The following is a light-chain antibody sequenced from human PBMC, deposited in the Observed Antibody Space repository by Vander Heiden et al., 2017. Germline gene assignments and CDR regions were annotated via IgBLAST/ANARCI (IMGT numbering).Light chain of an antibody. CDR3: QQSYSTPWT. CDR1: QNISSY. CDR2: AAS. Sequence: DIHMPQSPSPLSAAVGDRVTITVRASQNISSYLNWYQQKPGKAPKLLIYAASSLQSGVPSRFSGSGSGTDFTLTISSLQPEDFATYYCQQSYSTPWTFGQGTKVEIK. V-gene: IGKV1-39*01. J-gene: IGKJ1*01.